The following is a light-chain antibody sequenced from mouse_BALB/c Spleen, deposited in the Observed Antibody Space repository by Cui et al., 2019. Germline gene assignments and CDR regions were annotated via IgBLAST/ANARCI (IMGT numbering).Light chain of an antibody. CDR2: ITS. J-gene: IGKJ1*01. Sequence: QIVLTQAPAIMSACLGGAITLTCSASSSLSYVHWYQQKSGTSPKLLIYITSNLASGVPSRFSGGGSGTFYSLTISSVEAEDAADYYCHQWSSYPWTFGGGTKLEIK. CDR3: HQWSSYPWT. CDR1: SSLSY. V-gene: IGKV4-80*01.